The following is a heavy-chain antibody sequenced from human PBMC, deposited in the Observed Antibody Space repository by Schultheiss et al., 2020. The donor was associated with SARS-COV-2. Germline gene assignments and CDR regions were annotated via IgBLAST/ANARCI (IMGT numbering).Heavy chain of an antibody. Sequence: GGSLRLSCAASGFTFSNAWMSWVRQAPGKGLEWVAVISYDGSNKYYADSVKGRFTISRDNSKNTLYLQMNSLRADDTGVFYCARDRGYSGFDRGVDFFDHWGQGTLVTVSS. CDR1: GFTFSNAW. V-gene: IGHV3-30-3*01. CDR3: ARDRGYSGFDRGVDFFDH. D-gene: IGHD5-12*01. CDR2: ISYDGSNK. J-gene: IGHJ4*02.